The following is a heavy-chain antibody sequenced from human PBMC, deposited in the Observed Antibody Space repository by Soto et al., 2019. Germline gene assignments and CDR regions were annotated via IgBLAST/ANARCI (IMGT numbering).Heavy chain of an antibody. CDR1: GFTFSSYA. CDR3: ARGLGYSGYDPFDY. Sequence: QAQLVESGGGVVQPGRSLRLSCAASGFTFSSYAMHWVRQAPGKGLEWVAVISYDGSNKYYADSVKGRFTISRDNSKNTLYLQMNSLRAEDTAVYYCARGLGYSGYDPFDYWGQGTLVTVSS. D-gene: IGHD5-12*01. J-gene: IGHJ4*02. CDR2: ISYDGSNK. V-gene: IGHV3-30-3*01.